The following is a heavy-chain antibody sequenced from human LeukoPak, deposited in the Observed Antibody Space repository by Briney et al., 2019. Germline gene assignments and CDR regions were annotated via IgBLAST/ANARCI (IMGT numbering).Heavy chain of an antibody. CDR2: ISYDGSNK. V-gene: IGHV3-30*04. CDR3: ARAWSGYSLDRY. CDR1: GFTFSSYA. D-gene: IGHD3-3*01. J-gene: IGHJ4*02. Sequence: LGRSLRLSCAASGFTFSSYAMHWVRQAPGKGLEWVAVISYDGSNKYYADSVKGRFTISRDNSKNTLYLQMNSLRAEDTAVYYCARAWSGYSLDRYWGQGTLVTASS.